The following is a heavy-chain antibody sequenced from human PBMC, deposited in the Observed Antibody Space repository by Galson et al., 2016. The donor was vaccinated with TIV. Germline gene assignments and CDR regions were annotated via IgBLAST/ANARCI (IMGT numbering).Heavy chain of an antibody. J-gene: IGHJ6*02. CDR2: IYDDGST. D-gene: IGHD2-21*01. Sequence: SLRLSCAASGLIVTSNSMTWVRQAPGKGLEWVALIYDDGSTSYADSVKGRLTISRDNSKNMLYLQMTSLRADDTAVYYCARDRRHCGNECYLRYYYGMDVWGQGTTVTVSS. CDR3: ARDRRHCGNECYLRYYYGMDV. V-gene: IGHV3-66*02. CDR1: GLIVTSNS.